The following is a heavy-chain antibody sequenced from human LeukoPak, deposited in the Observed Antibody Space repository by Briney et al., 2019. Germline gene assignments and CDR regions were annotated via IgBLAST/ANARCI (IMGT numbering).Heavy chain of an antibody. CDR1: GFTLSSYE. D-gene: IGHD4-23*01. CDR2: SDYSGGST. Sequence: PGGSLRLSCTASGFTLSSYEMSWIRQAPGKGLEWVSSSDYSGGSTYYAGSVKGRFTISRDNAKNSLYLQMNSLRAEDTAVYYCARDYGGSSPFDYWGQGTLVTVSS. J-gene: IGHJ4*02. V-gene: IGHV3-23*01. CDR3: ARDYGGSSPFDY.